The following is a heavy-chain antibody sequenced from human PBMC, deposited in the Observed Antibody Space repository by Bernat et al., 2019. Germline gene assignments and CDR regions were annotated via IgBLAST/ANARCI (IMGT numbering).Heavy chain of an antibody. CDR2: IWFDGSNK. Sequence: QVQLVESGGGVVQPGRSLRLSCAASGFTFSSFGMHWVRQAPGKGLEWVAVIWFDGSNKKYAESVEGLFTISMDNSKSTLYLQINSLRAEDTAVYYCARDPSSKAAAGRGDYWGQGTLVTVSS. CDR3: ARDPSSKAAAGRGDY. V-gene: IGHV3-33*01. J-gene: IGHJ4*02. D-gene: IGHD6-13*01. CDR1: GFTFSSFG.